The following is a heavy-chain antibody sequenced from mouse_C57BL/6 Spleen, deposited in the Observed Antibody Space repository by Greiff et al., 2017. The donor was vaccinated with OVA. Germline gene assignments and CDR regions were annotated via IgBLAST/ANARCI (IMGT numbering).Heavy chain of an antibody. Sequence: EVQLVESGGDLVKPGGSLKLSCAASGFTFSSYGMSWVRQTPDKRLEWVATISSGGSYTYYPDSVKGRFTISRDNAKNTLYLQMSSLKSEDTAMYYCARLTGTRWYFGVWGTGTTVTVAS. D-gene: IGHD4-1*01. V-gene: IGHV5-6*01. CDR1: GFTFSSYG. J-gene: IGHJ1*03. CDR2: ISSGGSYT. CDR3: ARLTGTRWYFGV.